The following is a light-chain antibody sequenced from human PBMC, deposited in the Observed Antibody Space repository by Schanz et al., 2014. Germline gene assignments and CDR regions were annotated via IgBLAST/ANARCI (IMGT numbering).Light chain of an antibody. CDR1: SSDVGGYNY. CDR2: DVS. CDR3: AAWDDSLNGEL. Sequence: QSVLTQPASVSGSPGQSITISCTGTSSDVGGYNYVSWYQQHPGKAPRLMISDVSDRPSGVSNRFSGSKSGNTASLTISGLQAEDEADYYCAAWDDSLNGELFGGGTKLTV. V-gene: IGLV2-14*03. J-gene: IGLJ2*01.